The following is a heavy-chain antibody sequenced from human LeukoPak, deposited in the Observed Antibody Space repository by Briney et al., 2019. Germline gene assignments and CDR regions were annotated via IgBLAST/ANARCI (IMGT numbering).Heavy chain of an antibody. D-gene: IGHD1-7*01. Sequence: GGSLRLSCLASGFTFSTYAMSWVRQAPGKGLEWVSGTGVSGDNTYYADSVKGRFTIARDDSKNTLYLQMNSLRAEDTAVYFCARVGGWNYRDAFNVWGLGTMVTVSS. CDR3: ARVGGWNYRDAFNV. J-gene: IGHJ3*01. CDR2: TGVSGDNT. V-gene: IGHV3-23*01. CDR1: GFTFSTYA.